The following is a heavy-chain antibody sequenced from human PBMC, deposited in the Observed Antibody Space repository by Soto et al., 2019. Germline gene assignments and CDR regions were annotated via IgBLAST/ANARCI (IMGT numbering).Heavy chain of an antibody. CDR3: AKDRGLVLSFYFDY. D-gene: IGHD6-19*01. V-gene: IGHV3-9*01. CDR1: GFTFDDYA. Sequence: EVQLVESGGGLVQPGRSLGLSCAASGFTFDDYAMHWARQAPGKGLEWVSGISWNSGSIGYVDSVKGRFTISRDNAKNSLYLQMNSLRAEDTALYYCAKDRGLVLSFYFDYWGQGTLVTVSS. J-gene: IGHJ4*02. CDR2: ISWNSGSI.